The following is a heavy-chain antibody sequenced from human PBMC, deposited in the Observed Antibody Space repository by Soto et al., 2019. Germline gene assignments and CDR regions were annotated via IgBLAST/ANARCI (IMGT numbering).Heavy chain of an antibody. CDR2: IWYDGSNK. V-gene: IGHV3-33*06. CDR3: AKGRPIVVVPAAIYY. D-gene: IGHD2-2*01. CDR1: GFTFSSYG. J-gene: IGHJ4*02. Sequence: GGSLRLSCAASGFTFSSYGMHWVRQAPGKGLEWVAVIWYDGSNKYYADSVKGRFTISRDNSKNTLYLQMNSLRAEDTAVYYCAKGRPIVVVPAAIYYWGQGTLVTVSS.